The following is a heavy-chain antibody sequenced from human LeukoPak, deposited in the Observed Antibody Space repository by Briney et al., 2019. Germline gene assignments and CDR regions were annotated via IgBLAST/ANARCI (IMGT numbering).Heavy chain of an antibody. CDR3: AGESPSGATYDILTGYYPN. J-gene: IGHJ4*02. CDR1: GGTFSSYA. V-gene: IGHV1-69*05. CDR2: IIPILGSA. D-gene: IGHD3-9*01. Sequence: SVKVSCKASGGTFSSYAISWVRQAPGQGLEWMGEIIPILGSANHAQKFQGRVTITTDESTSTAYMELSSLRSEDTAVYYCAGESPSGATYDILTGYYPNWGQGTLVTVSS.